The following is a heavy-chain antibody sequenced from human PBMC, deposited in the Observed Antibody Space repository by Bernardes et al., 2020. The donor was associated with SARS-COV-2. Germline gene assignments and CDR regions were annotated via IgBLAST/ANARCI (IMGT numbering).Heavy chain of an antibody. CDR2: IYYSGNT. Sequence: SKTLSVTCTVSGGSISSYNWGWIRQSPGKGLEWIGHIYYSGNTNYNPSLESRVTISIDTSKNQFSLKLSSVTAADTAVYFCARWYDSSVYSWLDPWGQGTLVTVSS. J-gene: IGHJ5*02. CDR3: ARWYDSSVYSWLDP. D-gene: IGHD3-22*01. V-gene: IGHV4-59*01. CDR1: GGSISSYN.